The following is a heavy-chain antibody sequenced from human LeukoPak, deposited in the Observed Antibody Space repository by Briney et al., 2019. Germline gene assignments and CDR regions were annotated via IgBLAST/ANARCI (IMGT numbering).Heavy chain of an antibody. V-gene: IGHV3-7*05. CDR2: IKQDGSEK. J-gene: IGHJ6*02. D-gene: IGHD6-13*01. CDR1: GFTFGTYW. Sequence: PGGSLRLSCAASGFTFGTYWMSWVRQAPGKGLEWVANIKQDGSEKVYVDSVKGRFTISRDNAQNSLFLQMNALRAEDTAVYYCARDPYSSTWSYGMDVWGQGTTVTVSS. CDR3: ARDPYSSTWSYGMDV.